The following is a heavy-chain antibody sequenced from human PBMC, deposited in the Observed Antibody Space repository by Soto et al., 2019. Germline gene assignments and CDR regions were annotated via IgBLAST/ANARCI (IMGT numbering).Heavy chain of an antibody. J-gene: IGHJ4*02. Sequence: PSETLSFTCAVYGGSFSGYYWSWIRQPPGKGLEWIGEINHSGSTNYNPSLKSRVTISVDTSKNQFSLKLSSVTAADTAVYYCARDSGSGSHFDYWGQGTLVTVSS. V-gene: IGHV4-34*01. CDR2: INHSGST. CDR1: GGSFSGYY. D-gene: IGHD6-19*01. CDR3: ARDSGSGSHFDY.